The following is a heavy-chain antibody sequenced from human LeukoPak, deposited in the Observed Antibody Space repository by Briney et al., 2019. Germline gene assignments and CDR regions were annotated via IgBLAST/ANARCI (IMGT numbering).Heavy chain of an antibody. CDR3: ARFLVLYGDYPKPYMDV. Sequence: GASVKVSCKASGYTFTGYYMHWVRQAPGQGLEWMGWINPNSGGTNYAQKFQGRVTMTRDTSISTAYMELSRLRSDDTAVYYCARFLVLYGDYPKPYMDVWGKGTTVTISS. J-gene: IGHJ6*03. CDR1: GYTFTGYY. CDR2: INPNSGGT. D-gene: IGHD4-17*01. V-gene: IGHV1-2*02.